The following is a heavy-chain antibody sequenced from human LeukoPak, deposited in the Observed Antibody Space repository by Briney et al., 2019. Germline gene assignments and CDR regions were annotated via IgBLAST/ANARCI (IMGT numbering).Heavy chain of an antibody. J-gene: IGHJ6*03. D-gene: IGHD2-2*01. CDR1: GGTFSSYT. Sequence: GASVKVSCKASGGTFSSYTISWVRQAPGQGLEWMGRIIPILGIANYAQKFQGRVTITADKSTSTAYMELSSLRSEDTAVYYCARVSSTRKYYYYYMDVRGKGTTVTVSS. V-gene: IGHV1-69*02. CDR2: IIPILGIA. CDR3: ARVSSTRKYYYYYMDV.